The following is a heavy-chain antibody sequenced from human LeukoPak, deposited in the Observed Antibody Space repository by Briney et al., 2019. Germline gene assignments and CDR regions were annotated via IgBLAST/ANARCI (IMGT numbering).Heavy chain of an antibody. CDR2: IIPSDGSP. J-gene: IGHJ2*01. V-gene: IGHV1-46*01. Sequence: AAVKVSCKPSGYSFTRYFIHWVRPPPGRGGEWMGIIIPSDGSPSYPQKFQGRVTIPRDTSTSTVYMEQSSLRSEDTAVYYCARKIAAAGYWYFDLWGRGTLVTVSS. D-gene: IGHD6-13*01. CDR3: ARKIAAAGYWYFDL. CDR1: GYSFTRYF.